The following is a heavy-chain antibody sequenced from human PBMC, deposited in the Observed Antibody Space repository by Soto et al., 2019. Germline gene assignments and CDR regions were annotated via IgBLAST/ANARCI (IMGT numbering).Heavy chain of an antibody. D-gene: IGHD3-10*01. CDR2: IIPIFGTA. CDR1: GGTFGSYA. J-gene: IGHJ6*02. CDR3: ARDVPSWAPYYYGSGTQTRYGMDV. Sequence: SVKVSCKASGGTFGSYAISWVRQAPGQGLEWMGGIIPIFGTANYAQKFQGRVTITADESTSTAYMELSSLRSEDTAVYYCARDVPSWAPYYYGSGTQTRYGMDVWGQGTTVTVSS. V-gene: IGHV1-69*13.